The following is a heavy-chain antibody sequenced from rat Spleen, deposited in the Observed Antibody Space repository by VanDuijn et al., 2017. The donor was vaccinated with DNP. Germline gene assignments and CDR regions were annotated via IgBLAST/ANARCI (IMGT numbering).Heavy chain of an antibody. CDR3: ASYYYDGYYAMDA. CDR2: IRYSGST. J-gene: IGHJ4*01. V-gene: IGHV3-1*01. CDR1: GYSITSSY. D-gene: IGHD1-12*02. Sequence: EVQLQESGPGLVKPSQSLSLTCSVTGYSITSSYRWNWIRKFPGNQMEWIGHIRYSGSTSYNPSLKSRISITRDTSKNQFFLQLNSVTTEDTATYYCASYYYDGYYAMDAWGQGTSVTVSS.